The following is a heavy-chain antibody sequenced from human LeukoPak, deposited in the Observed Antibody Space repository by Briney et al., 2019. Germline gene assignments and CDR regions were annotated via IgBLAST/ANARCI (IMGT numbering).Heavy chain of an antibody. CDR3: TRGYYPPRWYFDL. D-gene: IGHD3-10*01. CDR2: IIERGNA. Sequence: SETLSLTCALCGGSFSSYSWSWTWIRQTPAKGLEWIGEIIERGNANYNPSLKSRVTIDLDTSKNQFSLKLTSMTAADTAMYYCTRGYYPPRWYFDLWGRGTLVTVSS. J-gene: IGHJ2*01. V-gene: IGHV4-34*01. CDR1: GGSFSSYS.